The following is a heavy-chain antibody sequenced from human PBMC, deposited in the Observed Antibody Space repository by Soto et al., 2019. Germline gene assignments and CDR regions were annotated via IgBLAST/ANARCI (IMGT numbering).Heavy chain of an antibody. CDR2: IKQDGSGK. CDR3: ARDRGCGGGSCSNFDY. CDR1: GFTFVGYW. D-gene: IGHD2-15*01. Sequence: EVQLVESGGGLVQPGGSLRLSCAASGFTFVGYWMSWVRQAPGKGLEWVANIKQDGSGKYYVDSVKGRFTISRDNAKNSLYLQMDSLRAEDTAVYYCARDRGCGGGSCSNFDYWGQGTLVTVSS. J-gene: IGHJ4*02. V-gene: IGHV3-7*03.